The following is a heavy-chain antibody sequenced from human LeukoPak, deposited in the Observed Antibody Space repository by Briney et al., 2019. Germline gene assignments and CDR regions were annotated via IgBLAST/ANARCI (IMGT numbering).Heavy chain of an antibody. Sequence: GGSLRLYCAASGFKFTTYWLHWVRQAPGKGLVWVSRINSDGSSTHNADAVKGRFTISRDSAKNTLYLQMNSLRAEDTAVYYCARAETQIHAFDIWGRGTMVTVSS. J-gene: IGHJ3*02. CDR1: GFKFTTYW. D-gene: IGHD5-24*01. CDR3: ARAETQIHAFDI. V-gene: IGHV3-74*01. CDR2: INSDGSST.